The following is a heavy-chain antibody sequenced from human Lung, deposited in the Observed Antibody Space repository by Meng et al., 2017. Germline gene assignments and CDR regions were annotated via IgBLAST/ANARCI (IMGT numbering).Heavy chain of an antibody. CDR1: GFTFSSYW. CDR2: IKQDGSEK. D-gene: IGHD6-19*01. Sequence: GESLKISCAASGFTFSSYWMSWGRQAPGKGLEWVANIKQDGSEKYYVDSVKGRFTISRDNAKNSLYLQMNSLRAEDTAVYYCARGAGYSSGWYVGAFDIWGQGTKVTVSS. CDR3: ARGAGYSSGWYVGAFDI. J-gene: IGHJ3*02. V-gene: IGHV3-7*01.